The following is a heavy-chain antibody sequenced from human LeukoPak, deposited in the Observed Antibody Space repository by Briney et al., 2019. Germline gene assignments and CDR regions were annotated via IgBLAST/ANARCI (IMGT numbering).Heavy chain of an antibody. D-gene: IGHD3-10*02. CDR1: GLSFGDYT. CDR3: AELGITMIGGV. V-gene: IGHV3-43*01. Sequence: GGSLRLSCEASGLSFGDYTMHWVRQAPGKGLEWVSLISRNGAATKYADSVRGRFTISRDNSKNSLYLQMNSLRAEDTAVYYCAELGITMIGGVWGKGTTVTISS. J-gene: IGHJ6*04. CDR2: ISRNGAAT.